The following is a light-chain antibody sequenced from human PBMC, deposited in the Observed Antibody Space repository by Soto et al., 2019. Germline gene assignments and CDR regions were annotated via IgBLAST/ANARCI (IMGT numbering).Light chain of an antibody. CDR2: DVS. CDR3: SSYTSGSTYV. CDR1: SSDVGCYNY. Sequence: QSALTQPASVSGSPGQSTTISCTGSSSDVGCYNYVSWYQQHPGKAPKLIIYDVSNRPSGVSNRFSGSKSGNTASLTISGLQAEDEADYYCSSYTSGSTYVFGTGTKVTVL. V-gene: IGLV2-14*01. J-gene: IGLJ1*01.